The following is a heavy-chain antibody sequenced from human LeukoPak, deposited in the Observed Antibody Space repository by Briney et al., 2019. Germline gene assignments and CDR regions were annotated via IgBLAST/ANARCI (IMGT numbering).Heavy chain of an antibody. CDR1: GFTVSGNY. V-gene: IGHV3-53*01. D-gene: IGHD4-17*01. J-gene: IGHJ4*02. CDR2: IYSSGST. CDR3: ARDLYGVSHDY. Sequence: PGGSLRLSCAASGFTVSGNYMNWVRQAPGKGLEWVSVIYSSGSTYYADSVKGRFTISRDNSKNTLYLQMNSLRAEDTAVYYCARDLYGVSHDYWGQGTLVTVSS.